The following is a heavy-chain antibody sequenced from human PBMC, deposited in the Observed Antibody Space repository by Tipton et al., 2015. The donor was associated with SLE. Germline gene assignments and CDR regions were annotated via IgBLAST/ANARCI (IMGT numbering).Heavy chain of an antibody. Sequence: SLRLSCAVSGFTFDDYAMHWVRQVPGKGLEWVSGITWNGDNIGYADSVKGRFTISRDNSQNTLHLQMNSLRAEDAALYYCAKIEGGVVDYWGQGTLVTVSS. J-gene: IGHJ4*02. CDR1: GFTFDDYA. CDR3: AKIEGGVVDY. V-gene: IGHV3-9*01. D-gene: IGHD2-15*01. CDR2: ITWNGDNI.